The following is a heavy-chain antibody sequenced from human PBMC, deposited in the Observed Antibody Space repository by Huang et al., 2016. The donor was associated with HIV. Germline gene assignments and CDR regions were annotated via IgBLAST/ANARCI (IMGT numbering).Heavy chain of an antibody. J-gene: IGHJ4*02. V-gene: IGHV3-48*01. D-gene: IGHD3-22*01. Sequence: EVQLVESGGGLAQPGGSLRLSCVASGYTFSTYSMNWVRQAPGEGLEWVSYIRKTSGATSYAESVKGRFTVSRDNVKNSLYLQMNRLRVEDTAMYYCVRDSSSGLQLRYWGQGALVIVS. CDR2: IRKTSGAT. CDR3: VRDSSSGLQLRY. CDR1: GYTFSTYS.